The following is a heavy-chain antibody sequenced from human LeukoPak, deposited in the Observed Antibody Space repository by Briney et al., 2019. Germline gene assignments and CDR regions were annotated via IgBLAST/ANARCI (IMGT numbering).Heavy chain of an antibody. V-gene: IGHV1-69*02. CDR1: GGTFSSYT. J-gene: IGHJ4*02. Sequence: GASVKVSCKASGGTFSSYTISWVRQAPGQGLEWMGRIIPILGIANYAQKFQGRVTITADKSTSTAYMELSSLRSEDTAVYYCASRLRYCSSTSCYPYWGQGTLVTVSS. CDR3: ASRLRYCSSTSCYPY. D-gene: IGHD2-2*01. CDR2: IIPILGIA.